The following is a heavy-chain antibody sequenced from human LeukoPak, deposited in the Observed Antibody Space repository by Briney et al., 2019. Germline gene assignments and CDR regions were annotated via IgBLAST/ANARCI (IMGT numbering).Heavy chain of an antibody. CDR2: ISSSSSYI. Sequence: GGSLRLSCAASGFTFSSYSMNWARQAPGKGLEWVSSISSSSSYIYYADSVEGRFTISRDNAKNSLYLQMNSLRAEDTAVYYCARDGVTMVRGVISPLGYWGQGTLVTVSS. V-gene: IGHV3-21*01. CDR1: GFTFSSYS. J-gene: IGHJ4*02. CDR3: ARDGVTMVRGVISPLGY. D-gene: IGHD3-10*01.